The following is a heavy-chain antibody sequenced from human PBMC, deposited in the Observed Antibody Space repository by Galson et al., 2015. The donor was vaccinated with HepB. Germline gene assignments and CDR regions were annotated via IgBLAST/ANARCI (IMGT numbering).Heavy chain of an antibody. CDR2: ITNNGGST. CDR1: GFTFSSYA. D-gene: IGHD3-10*01. CDR3: VKDPYGSVTAIDY. Sequence: SLRLSCAASGFTFSSYAMHWVRQAPGKGLEYVSAITNNGGSTYYTDSVKGRFTISRANSKNTLYLQMSSLRAEDTAVYYCVKDPYGSVTAIDYWGQGTLVTVSS. J-gene: IGHJ4*02. V-gene: IGHV3-64D*06.